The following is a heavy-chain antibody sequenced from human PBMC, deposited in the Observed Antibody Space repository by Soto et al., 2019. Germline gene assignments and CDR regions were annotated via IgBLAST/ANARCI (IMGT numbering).Heavy chain of an antibody. CDR2: IIPILGIA. CDR3: ARASLAAAHTLDY. J-gene: IGHJ4*02. Sequence: QVQLVQSGAEVKKPGSSVKVSCKASGGTFSSYTISWVRQAPGQGLEWMGRIIPILGIANYAQKFQGRVTITAEKSTSTAYMELSSLRSEDTAVYYCARASLAAAHTLDYWGQGTLVTVSS. D-gene: IGHD6-13*01. V-gene: IGHV1-69*02. CDR1: GGTFSSYT.